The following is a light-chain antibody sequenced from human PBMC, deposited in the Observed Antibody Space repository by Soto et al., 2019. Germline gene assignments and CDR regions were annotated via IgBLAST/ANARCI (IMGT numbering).Light chain of an antibody. Sequence: QSALTQPPSVSAAPGQKVTISCSGTNSNIGTNYVSWYQHLPGTAPTLLIYDNYMRPSGIPDRFSGSKSGTSATLGISGLQAGDEADYYCGTWDSSLSVLVFGTGTKLTVL. CDR2: DNY. CDR3: GTWDSSLSVLV. CDR1: NSNIGTNY. V-gene: IGLV1-51*01. J-gene: IGLJ1*01.